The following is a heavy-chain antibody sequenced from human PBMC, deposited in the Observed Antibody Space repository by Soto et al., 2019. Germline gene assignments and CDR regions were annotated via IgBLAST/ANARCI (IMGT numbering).Heavy chain of an antibody. CDR3: VSSSWYSLDY. J-gene: IGHJ4*02. Sequence: SETLSLTYAVSGGAITSDDNWWSWVRQPPGKGLEWIGEIYHSGSTNYNPSLNSRVTISVDKSKNQFSLKLTSVTAADTAVYYCVSSSWYSLDYWGQGT. D-gene: IGHD6-13*01. V-gene: IGHV4-4*02. CDR1: GGAITSDDNW. CDR2: IYHSGST.